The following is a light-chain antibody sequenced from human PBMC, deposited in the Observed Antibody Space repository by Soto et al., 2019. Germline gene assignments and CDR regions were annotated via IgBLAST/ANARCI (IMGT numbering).Light chain of an antibody. CDR1: QGIRND. Sequence: AIQMTQSPSSLSASVGDRVTITCRASQGIRNDLGWFQQKPGKAPKLLIYAASNLRSGVPSRFTGSGSGTDFTLTISSLQPEDFATYYCLQEYNCPALTFGGGTKVDIK. V-gene: IGKV1-6*01. CDR3: LQEYNCPALT. J-gene: IGKJ4*01. CDR2: AAS.